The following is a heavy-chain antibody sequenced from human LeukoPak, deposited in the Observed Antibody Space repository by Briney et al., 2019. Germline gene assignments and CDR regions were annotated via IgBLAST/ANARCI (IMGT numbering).Heavy chain of an antibody. V-gene: IGHV1-69*01. CDR2: IFPIFGTS. CDR3: ARADGYDIWTGYRGWFDP. CDR1: GDTLSSHA. D-gene: IGHD3-9*01. J-gene: IGHJ5*02. Sequence: SVKVSCKASGDTLSSHAISWVRQAPGQGLEWMGGIFPIFGTSNYAQRFQGRVTITADESTSTAYMELSSLRSEDMAVYYCARADGYDIWTGYRGWFDPWGQGTLVTVSS.